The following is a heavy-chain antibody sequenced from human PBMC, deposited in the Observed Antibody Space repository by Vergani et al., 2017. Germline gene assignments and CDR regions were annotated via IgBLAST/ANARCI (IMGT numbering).Heavy chain of an antibody. D-gene: IGHD4-11*01. Sequence: QVQLVESGGGVVQPGRSLRLSCAASGFTFSSYAMHWVRQAPGKGLEWVAVISYDGSNKYYADSVKGRFTISRDNSKNTLYLQMNSLRAEDTAVYYCARGDYIINYWGQGTLVTVSS. CDR1: GFTFSSYA. CDR2: ISYDGSNK. V-gene: IGHV3-30-3*01. CDR3: ARGDYIINY. J-gene: IGHJ4*02.